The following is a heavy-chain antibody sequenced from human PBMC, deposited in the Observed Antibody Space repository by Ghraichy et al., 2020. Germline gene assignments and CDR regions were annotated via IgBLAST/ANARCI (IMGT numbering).Heavy chain of an antibody. Sequence: SETLSLTCTVSGGSIRSSSYYWGWIRQPPGKGLEWIGSIYYSGSTYYNPSLKSRVTISVDTSKNQFSLKLSSVTAADTAVYYCARRTGYSSGWNLDYWGQGTLVTVSS. D-gene: IGHD6-19*01. CDR3: ARRTGYSSGWNLDY. V-gene: IGHV4-39*01. J-gene: IGHJ4*02. CDR1: GGSIRSSSYY. CDR2: IYYSGST.